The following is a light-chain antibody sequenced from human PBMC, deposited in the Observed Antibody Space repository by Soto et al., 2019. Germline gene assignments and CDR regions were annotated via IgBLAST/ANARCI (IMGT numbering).Light chain of an antibody. Sequence: QSALAQPASVSGSPGQSITISCTGTSSDIGGYKYVSWYQQNPDKAPKLMIYDVSYRPSGVSDRFSGSKSGNTASLTISGLQAEDEADYYCSSYTSINTHVLGTGTKV. J-gene: IGLJ1*01. CDR2: DVS. CDR1: SSDIGGYKY. CDR3: SSYTSINTHV. V-gene: IGLV2-14*01.